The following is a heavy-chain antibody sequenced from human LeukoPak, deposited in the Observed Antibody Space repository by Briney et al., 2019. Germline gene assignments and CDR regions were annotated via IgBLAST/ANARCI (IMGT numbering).Heavy chain of an antibody. Sequence: GGSLRLSCAASGFTSSSYAMHWVRQAPGKGLEWVAVISYDGSNKYYADSVKGRFTISRDNSKNTLYLQMNSLRAEDTAVYYCAREGAAAGTFDYWGQGTLVTVSS. CDR1: GFTSSSYA. CDR3: AREGAAAGTFDY. J-gene: IGHJ4*02. D-gene: IGHD6-13*01. V-gene: IGHV3-30-3*01. CDR2: ISYDGSNK.